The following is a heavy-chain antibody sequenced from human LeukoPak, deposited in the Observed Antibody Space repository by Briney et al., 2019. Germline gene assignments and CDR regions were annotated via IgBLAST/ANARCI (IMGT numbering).Heavy chain of an antibody. CDR1: GYTFTSYD. V-gene: IGHV1-8*01. Sequence: GASVKVSCKASGYTFTSYDIKWVRQATGQGLEGMGWMNPNTGNTGYAQKFQGRVTITRSTSMSKAYMDLSSLRSEDTAVYYCARGRCSGGSCSAFDYWRQGTLLTVSS. CDR3: ARGRCSGGSCSAFDY. CDR2: MNPNTGNT. D-gene: IGHD2-15*01. J-gene: IGHJ4*02.